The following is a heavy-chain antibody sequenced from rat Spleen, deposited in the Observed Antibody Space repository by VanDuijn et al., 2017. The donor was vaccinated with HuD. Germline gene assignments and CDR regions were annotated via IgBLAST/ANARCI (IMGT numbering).Heavy chain of an antibody. CDR3: TTERYPPFAY. D-gene: IGHD1-5*01. CDR1: GFTFSNYG. CDR2: ISHDGSFT. Sequence: EVQLVESGGGLVQPGRSLRLSCAASGFTFSNYGMAWVRQAPTKGLEWVASISHDGSFTDHRDSVKGRLTISRDNAKSTLNLQIDGLRSEDTATYYCTTERYPPFAYWGQGTLVTVSS. V-gene: IGHV5-29*01. J-gene: IGHJ3*01.